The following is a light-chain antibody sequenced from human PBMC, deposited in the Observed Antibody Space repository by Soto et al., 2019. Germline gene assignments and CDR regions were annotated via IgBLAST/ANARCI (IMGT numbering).Light chain of an antibody. CDR3: QKYDTVPWA. V-gene: IGKV1-27*01. Sequence: DIQMTQSPSSLYASLGDRVTITCRASQGIKKYVAWYQQKPGKVPKLLIYAASSLQSGVPARFSGSGSGTDVTLTISSLQPEDVATYDGQKYDTVPWAVGQGAKVDIK. J-gene: IGKJ1*01. CDR2: AAS. CDR1: QGIKKY.